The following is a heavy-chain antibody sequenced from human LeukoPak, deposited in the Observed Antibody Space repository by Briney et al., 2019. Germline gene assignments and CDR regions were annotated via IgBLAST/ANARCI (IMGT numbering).Heavy chain of an antibody. CDR3: AKGAFPYNGVYDAFDI. V-gene: IGHV3-23*01. CDR1: GFTFSDYA. J-gene: IGHJ3*02. CDR2: ISGGGGDT. D-gene: IGHD3-10*01. Sequence: PGGSLRLSCVASGFTFSDYAMNWVRQAPGKGLEWVSHISGGGGDTYYADSVKGRSTMSRDNSRNTLYLQINSLRAGDTAVYYCAKGAFPYNGVYDAFDIWGQGTVVTVSS.